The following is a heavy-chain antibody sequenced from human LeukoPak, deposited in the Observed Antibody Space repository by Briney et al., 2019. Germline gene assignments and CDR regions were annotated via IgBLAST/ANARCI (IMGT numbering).Heavy chain of an antibody. J-gene: IGHJ6*03. CDR3: ARVLHGSGSLYYYYYYMDV. Sequence: PSETLSLTCAVSGGSISSSNWWSWVRQPPGKGLEWIGEIYHSGSTNYNPSLKSRVTISVDKSKNQFSLKLSSVTAADTAVYYCARVLHGSGSLYYYYYYMDVWGKGTTVTISS. V-gene: IGHV4-4*02. D-gene: IGHD3-10*01. CDR2: IYHSGST. CDR1: GGSISSSNW.